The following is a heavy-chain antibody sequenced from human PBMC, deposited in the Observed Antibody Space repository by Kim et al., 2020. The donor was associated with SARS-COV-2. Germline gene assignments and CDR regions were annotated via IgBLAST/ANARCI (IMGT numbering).Heavy chain of an antibody. CDR1: GGSISSSSYY. CDR3: ARHSETQPYYDFWSGYYSHYKGGYFDY. D-gene: IGHD3-3*01. V-gene: IGHV4-39*01. Sequence: SETLSLTCTVSGGSISSSSYYWGWIRQPPGKGLEWIGSIYYSGSTYYNPSLKSRVTISVDTSKNQFSLKLSSVTAADTAVYYCARHSETQPYYDFWSGYYSHYKGGYFDYWGQGTLVTVSS. CDR2: IYYSGST. J-gene: IGHJ4*02.